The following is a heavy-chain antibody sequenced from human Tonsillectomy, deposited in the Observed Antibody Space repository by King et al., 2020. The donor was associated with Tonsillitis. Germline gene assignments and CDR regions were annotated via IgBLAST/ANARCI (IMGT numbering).Heavy chain of an antibody. CDR3: ARGGSTGHWVVRGLTWFDP. Sequence: QLVQSGAEVKKPGSSVKVSCKASGGTFSSYAISWVRQAPGQGLEWMGGIIPIFGTANYAQKFQGRVTITADESTSTAYMELSSLRSEDTAVYYCARGGSTGHWVVRGLTWFDPWGQGTLVTVSS. CDR2: IIPIFGTA. V-gene: IGHV1-69*01. CDR1: GGTFSSYA. J-gene: IGHJ5*02. D-gene: IGHD6-19*01.